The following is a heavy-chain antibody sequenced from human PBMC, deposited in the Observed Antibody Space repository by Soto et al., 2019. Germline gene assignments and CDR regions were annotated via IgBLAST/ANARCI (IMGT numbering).Heavy chain of an antibody. CDR2: IHYSGHS. CDR3: ARVKAVVTPTFDY. D-gene: IGHD2-21*02. J-gene: IGHJ4*02. V-gene: IGHV4-31*02. Sequence: SENLSLTCTVSGGSISSGDYYWSWIRQHPGKGLEWIGHIHYSGHSYYNPSLKSRVTISVDTSKNHFSLKLNSVTAADTAVYSRARVKAVVTPTFDYWGQGALVT. CDR1: GGSISSGDYY.